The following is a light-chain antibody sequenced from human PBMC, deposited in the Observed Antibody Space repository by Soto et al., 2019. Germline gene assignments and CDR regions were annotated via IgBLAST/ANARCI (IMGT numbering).Light chain of an antibody. Sequence: QPVLTQPPSVSGAPGQRVTISRTGSSSNIGAGYDVHWYQQLPGTAPKLLIYGNSNRPSGVPDRFSGSKSGTSASLAITGLQAEDEADYYCQSYDSSLSAVVFGGGTKVTVL. J-gene: IGLJ2*01. CDR1: SSNIGAGYD. V-gene: IGLV1-40*01. CDR3: QSYDSSLSAVV. CDR2: GNS.